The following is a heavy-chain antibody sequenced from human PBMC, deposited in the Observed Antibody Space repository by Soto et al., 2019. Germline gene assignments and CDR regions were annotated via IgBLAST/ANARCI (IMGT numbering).Heavy chain of an antibody. CDR3: ATPPDYDGCLDS. D-gene: IGHD3-22*01. Sequence: QVQFVQSGAEVKKPGASVKVSCKTPGYTFTRYTIHWVRQAPGQRLEWMGWINVGNGNTRYSQKFQGRLTLTRDTPANTAYLELNSLISEDTAVYYCATPPDYDGCLDSWGQGTLVTVSS. V-gene: IGHV1-3*01. J-gene: IGHJ4*02. CDR1: GYTFTRYT. CDR2: INVGNGNT.